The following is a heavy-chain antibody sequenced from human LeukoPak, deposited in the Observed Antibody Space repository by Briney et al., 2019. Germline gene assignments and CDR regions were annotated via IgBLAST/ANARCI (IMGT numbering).Heavy chain of an antibody. CDR2: INHSGST. V-gene: IGHV4-39*07. Sequence: ASETLSLTCTVSGGSICSSSYYWSWIRQPPGKGLEWIGEINHSGSTNYNPSLRSRVTISVDTSKNQFSLKLSSVTAADTAVYYSARGQFPQLRLNWFDPWGQGTLVTVSS. CDR1: GGSICSSSYY. CDR3: ARGQFPQLRLNWFDP. D-gene: IGHD3-16*01. J-gene: IGHJ5*02.